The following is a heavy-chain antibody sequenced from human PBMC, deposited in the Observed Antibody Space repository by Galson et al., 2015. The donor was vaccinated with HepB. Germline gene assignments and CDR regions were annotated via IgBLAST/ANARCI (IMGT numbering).Heavy chain of an antibody. D-gene: IGHD2-2*01. CDR2: IKQDGSAK. CDR3: ARAPGVPAAIGIFGYYYYGMDV. CDR1: GFPFSTYW. V-gene: IGHV3-7*03. J-gene: IGHJ6*02. Sequence: SLRLSCAASGFPFSTYWLTWVRQAPGKGLEWLANIKQDGSAKYYGDSVKGRFTISRDYAQNSLYLQMNSLSAEDTAVYYCARAPGVPAAIGIFGYYYYGMDVWGQGTTFTVSS.